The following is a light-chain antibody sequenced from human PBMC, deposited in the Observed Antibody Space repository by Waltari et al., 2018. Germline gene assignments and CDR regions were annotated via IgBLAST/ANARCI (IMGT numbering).Light chain of an antibody. CDR3: QQYNRWPPIT. CDR2: GAF. J-gene: IGKJ5*01. CDR1: QSISDN. V-gene: IGKV3-15*01. Sequence: EVVMTQSPATLSASPGERVTLSCRASQSISDNLAWYQKKPGHQAPRLLIYGAFTRASGIPARFTGSGSGTEFTLTISSLQSDDSAIYYCQQYNRWPPITFGQGTRLEIK.